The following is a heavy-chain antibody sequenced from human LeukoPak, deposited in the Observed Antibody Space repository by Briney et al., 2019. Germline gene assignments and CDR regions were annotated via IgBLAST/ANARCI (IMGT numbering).Heavy chain of an antibody. J-gene: IGHJ4*02. D-gene: IGHD2/OR15-2a*01. CDR1: GDSMRRYY. CDR2: IYYSGST. Sequence: SETLSLTCTVSGDSMRRYYWSWIRQPPGKGLEWIGNIYYSGSTNYNPSLKSRVTISVDTSKNQFSLKLSSVTAADTAVYYRARHKWDNSLDYWGQGILVTVSS. CDR3: ARHKWDNSLDY. V-gene: IGHV4-59*08.